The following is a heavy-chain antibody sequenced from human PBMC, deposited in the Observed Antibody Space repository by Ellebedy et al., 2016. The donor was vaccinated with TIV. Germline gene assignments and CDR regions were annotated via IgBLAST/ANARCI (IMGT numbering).Heavy chain of an antibody. CDR3: ARLEMATIKFGRDYYYGMDV. CDR1: GFTFSSYA. Sequence: GESLKISCAASGFTFSSYAMHWVRQAPGKGLEWVAVISYDGSNKYYADSVKGRFTISRDNSKNTLYLQMNSLRAEDTAVYYCARLEMATIKFGRDYYYGMDVWGQGTTVTVSS. V-gene: IGHV3-30-3*01. D-gene: IGHD5-24*01. J-gene: IGHJ6*02. CDR2: ISYDGSNK.